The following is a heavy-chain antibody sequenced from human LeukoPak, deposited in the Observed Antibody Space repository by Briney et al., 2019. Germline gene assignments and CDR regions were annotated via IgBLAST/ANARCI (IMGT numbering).Heavy chain of an antibody. CDR3: ARGAPEGDYYFDL. Sequence: SQTLSLTCAISGDSVSRYSAAWNWIRQSPSRGLEWLARTYYKSKWSNNYAVSVKSRITINPDTSKNQFSLLLNSVTPEDTAVYYCARGAPEGDYYFDLWGQGTLVTVSS. J-gene: IGHJ4*02. CDR1: GDSVSRYSAA. D-gene: IGHD2-21*02. V-gene: IGHV6-1*01. CDR2: TYYKSKWSN.